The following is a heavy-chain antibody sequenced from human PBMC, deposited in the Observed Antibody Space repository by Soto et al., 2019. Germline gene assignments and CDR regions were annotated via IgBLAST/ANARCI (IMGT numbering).Heavy chain of an antibody. J-gene: IGHJ4*02. V-gene: IGHV1-58*02. D-gene: IGHD1-26*01. CDR3: AMGGSYSLAY. CDR1: GFTFTSSA. Sequence: QMQLVQSGPEVKKPGTSVKVSCKASGFTFTSSAMHWVRQARGQRLEWIGWIVVGSGNTNYGQKFQERVTITRDMSTRTAYMELSSLRSEDTAVYYCAMGGSYSLAYWGQGTLVTVSS. CDR2: IVVGSGNT.